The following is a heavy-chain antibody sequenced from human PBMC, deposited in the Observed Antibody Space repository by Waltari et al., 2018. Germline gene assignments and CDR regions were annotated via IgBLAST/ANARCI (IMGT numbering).Heavy chain of an antibody. Sequence: EVQLLESGGGLVQPGGSQRLSCAASGFTFSSYAMSWVRQAPGKGLEWVSAISGSGGSTYYADSVKGRFTISRDNSKNTLYLQMNSLRAEDTAVYYCAARIAARPDRLFDYWGQGTLVTVSS. V-gene: IGHV3-23*01. CDR2: ISGSGGST. D-gene: IGHD6-6*01. CDR3: AARIAARPDRLFDY. J-gene: IGHJ4*02. CDR1: GFTFSSYA.